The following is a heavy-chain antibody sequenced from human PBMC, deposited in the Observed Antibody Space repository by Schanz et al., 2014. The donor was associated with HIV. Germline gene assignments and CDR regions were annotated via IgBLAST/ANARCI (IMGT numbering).Heavy chain of an antibody. V-gene: IGHV1-18*01. D-gene: IGHD3-9*01. CDR2: ISAYNGNT. J-gene: IGHJ6*02. CDR3: AREKVGILADYTPNGMDV. Sequence: QVQLVQSGAEMKKPGASVKVSCKASGYTFTSYGISWVRQAPGQGLEWMGWISAYNGNTNYAQKFQGRVTMTRDTSVSTAYMELSRLTSDDTAMYYCAREKVGILADYTPNGMDVWGQGTTVTVSS. CDR1: GYTFTSYG.